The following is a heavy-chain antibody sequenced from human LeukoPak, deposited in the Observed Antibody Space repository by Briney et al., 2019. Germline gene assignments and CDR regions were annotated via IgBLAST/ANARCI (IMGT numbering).Heavy chain of an antibody. CDR1: GHTFTGYY. Sequence: ASVKVSCKASGHTFTGYYMHWVRQAPGQGLEWMGRINPNSGGTNYAQKFQSRVTMTRDTSISTAYMELSRLRSDDTAVYYCARDYYDSRKFDYWGQGTLVTVSS. CDR3: ARDYYDSRKFDY. V-gene: IGHV1-2*06. CDR2: INPNSGGT. D-gene: IGHD3-22*01. J-gene: IGHJ4*02.